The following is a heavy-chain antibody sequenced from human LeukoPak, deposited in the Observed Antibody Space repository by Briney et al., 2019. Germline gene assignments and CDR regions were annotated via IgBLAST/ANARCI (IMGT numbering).Heavy chain of an antibody. CDR1: AGSINNYY. Sequence: NPSETLSLTCTVSAGSINNYYWSWIRQPPWKGLEWIGYIYYSGSTNYNPSLKSRVTISVDTSKKQASLNLSSVTAADTAVYYCARVAARYVGMDVWGQGTTVTVSS. CDR2: IYYSGST. V-gene: IGHV4-59*01. D-gene: IGHD6-6*01. CDR3: ARVAARYVGMDV. J-gene: IGHJ6*02.